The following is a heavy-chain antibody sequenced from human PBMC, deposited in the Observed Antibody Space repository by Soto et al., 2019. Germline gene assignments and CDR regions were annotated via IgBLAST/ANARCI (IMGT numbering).Heavy chain of an antibody. Sequence: GGSLRLSCAASGFTFSNAWMSWVRQAPGKGLEWVGRIKSKTDGGTTDYAAPVKGRFTISRDDSKNTLYLQMNSLKTEDTAVYYCTTVITMVRGVDYYYGMDVWGRGTTVTVSS. J-gene: IGHJ6*02. CDR2: IKSKTDGGTT. V-gene: IGHV3-15*01. CDR1: GFTFSNAW. D-gene: IGHD3-10*01. CDR3: TTVITMVRGVDYYYGMDV.